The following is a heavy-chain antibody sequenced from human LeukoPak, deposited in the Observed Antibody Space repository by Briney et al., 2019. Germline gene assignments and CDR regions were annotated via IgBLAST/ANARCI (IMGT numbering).Heavy chain of an antibody. D-gene: IGHD2-2*01. CDR3: ARDPDVVVEPAAVRVDY. V-gene: IGHV1-2*02. CDR1: GYTFTAYY. J-gene: IGHJ4*02. CDR2: INPNTGGT. Sequence: ASVKVSCKASGYTFTAYYMHWVRQAPGQGLEWMGWINPNTGGTNYAQQFQGRVTMTRDTSFSTAYMDLERLTSDDTAVYYCARDPDVVVEPAAVRVDYWGQGTLVTVSA.